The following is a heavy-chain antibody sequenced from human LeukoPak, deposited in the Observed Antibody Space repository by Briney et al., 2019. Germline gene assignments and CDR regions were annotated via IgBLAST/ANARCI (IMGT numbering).Heavy chain of an antibody. V-gene: IGHV4-31*03. Sequence: SQTLSLTCTVSDGSISSGGYYWSWIRQHPGKGLEWIGYIYYSGTTYYNPSLKSRVTISVDTSKNQFSLKLSSVTAEDTAVYYCARVSGVTPRYWGQGTLVIVSS. J-gene: IGHJ4*02. CDR1: DGSISSGGYY. D-gene: IGHD4-23*01. CDR3: ARVSGVTPRY. CDR2: IYYSGTT.